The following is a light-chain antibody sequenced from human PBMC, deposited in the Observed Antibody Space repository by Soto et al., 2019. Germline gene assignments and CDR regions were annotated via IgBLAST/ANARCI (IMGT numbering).Light chain of an antibody. J-gene: IGLJ1*01. CDR1: SFNIGRNP. CDR2: TND. CDR3: CSYAGSYSYV. V-gene: IGLV1-44*01. Sequence: QSVLTQPPSASGTPGQRVTISCSGSSFNIGRNPVNWYQQFPGTAPKLLIYTNDQRPSGVPDRFSGSKSGTSASLAISGLQSEDEADYYCCSYAGSYSYVFGTGTKLTVL.